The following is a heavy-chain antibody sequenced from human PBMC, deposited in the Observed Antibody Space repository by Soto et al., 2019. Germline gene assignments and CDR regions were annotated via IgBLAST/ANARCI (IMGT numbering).Heavy chain of an antibody. CDR3: AVHRVTPGVAFPNWFCP. CDR2: IHSRGST. V-gene: IGHV4-59*04. CDR1: GCSITSNH. J-gene: IGHJ5*02. D-gene: IGHD3-10*01. Sequence: SETLSLTCTVSGCSITSNHWSWIRQPPGKGVEWIGYIHSRGSTSYNPSFQSRLSMSLDSSQNHFTLTLTSVTAADTAVYYCAVHRVTPGVAFPNWFCPWGKGSLVTVAS.